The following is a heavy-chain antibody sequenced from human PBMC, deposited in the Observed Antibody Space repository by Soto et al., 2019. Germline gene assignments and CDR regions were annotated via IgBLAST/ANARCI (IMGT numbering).Heavy chain of an antibody. CDR3: ARAGEVAAGPAYYYYFMDV. Sequence: QVQLVQSGGEVKKPGSSVKVSCKASGGPFRSYAISWVRQAPGQGLEWMGGIIPIFGATFDALRFQVRDTITADESTITVYMELSSLRSEDTAVYYCARAGEVAAGPAYYYYFMDVWGQRPTVTVS. V-gene: IGHV1-69*01. D-gene: IGHD6-13*01. J-gene: IGHJ6*02. CDR1: GGPFRSYA. CDR2: IIPIFGAT.